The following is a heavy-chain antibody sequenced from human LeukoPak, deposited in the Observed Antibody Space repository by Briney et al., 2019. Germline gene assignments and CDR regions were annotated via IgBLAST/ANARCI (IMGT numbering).Heavy chain of an antibody. Sequence: GGSLRLSCAASGFTFNNYAMTWVRQAPGKGLEWVSAIDARGDDTFYADFVRGRFTVSRDNVKNMVHLQMNSLRAEDSAFYYCAKSLRFFMGVDVGGRGPTSTVSS. CDR1: GFTFNNYA. J-gene: IGHJ6*04. D-gene: IGHD3-3*01. CDR3: AKSLRFFMGVDV. V-gene: IGHV3-23*01. CDR2: IDARGDDT.